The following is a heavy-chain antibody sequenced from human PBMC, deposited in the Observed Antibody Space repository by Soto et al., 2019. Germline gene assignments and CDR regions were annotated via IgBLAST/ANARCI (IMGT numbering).Heavy chain of an antibody. CDR3: TSGGASATYLGMDV. Sequence: SLCVRVSEFTCGDHPMRWFRQAAAEGMEWVSLIRSKAYGGTTDYAASVKGRFNISREDYKGITYLQMNSLKTEDTAVYYCTSGGASATYLGMDVWGQGTTVTVSS. D-gene: IGHD2-15*01. V-gene: IGHV3-49*02. CDR1: EFTCGDHP. CDR2: IRSKAYGGTT. J-gene: IGHJ6*02.